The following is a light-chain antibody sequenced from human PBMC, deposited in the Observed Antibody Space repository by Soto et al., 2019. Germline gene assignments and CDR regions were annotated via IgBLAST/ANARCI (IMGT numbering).Light chain of an antibody. CDR2: KAS. J-gene: IGKJ2*01. CDR1: QSISSW. Sequence: DIPMTQSPSTLSASVGDRVTITCRASQSISSWLAWYQQKPGRAPKVLIYKASSLESGVPSRFSGSGSGTEFTLTISSLQPDDFATYYCQQYNYYPYTFGQGTKLEIK. V-gene: IGKV1-5*03. CDR3: QQYNYYPYT.